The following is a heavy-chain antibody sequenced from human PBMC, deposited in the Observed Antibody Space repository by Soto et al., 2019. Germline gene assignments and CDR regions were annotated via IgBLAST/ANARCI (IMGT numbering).Heavy chain of an antibody. CDR2: MYYTGDT. D-gene: IGHD2-21*01. CDR1: GGSIRGGGHY. Sequence: QVQLQESGPGLVRPSQTLSLTCTVSGGSIRGGGHYWGWIRQPPGKGLEWIGFMYYTGDTYYNPSLKSRLSISVDTSMNQFSLELTSVTAADTAVYYCASSDPYYFFDYWGLGTRVTVSS. V-gene: IGHV4-31*03. J-gene: IGHJ4*02. CDR3: ASSDPYYFFDY.